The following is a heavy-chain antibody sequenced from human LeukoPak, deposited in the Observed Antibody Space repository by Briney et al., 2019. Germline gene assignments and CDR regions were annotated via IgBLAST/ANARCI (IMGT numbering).Heavy chain of an antibody. CDR2: ISYDGSNK. J-gene: IGHJ3*02. CDR3: ARDLNAGPGDACDI. CDR1: GFTFSSYA. V-gene: IGHV3-30*04. D-gene: IGHD1-1*01. Sequence: PGGSLRLSCAPSGFTFSSYATDWVRQAPGKGLEWVAVISYDGSNKYYADSVKGRFTISRDNSKNTLYLQMNSLRAEDTAVYYCARDLNAGPGDACDIWGQGTMVTVSS.